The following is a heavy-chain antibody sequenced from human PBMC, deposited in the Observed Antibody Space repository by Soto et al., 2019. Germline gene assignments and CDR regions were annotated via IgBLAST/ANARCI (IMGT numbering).Heavy chain of an antibody. J-gene: IGHJ6*02. D-gene: IGHD1-26*01. Sequence: QVRLVQSGAEVKKPGSSVKVSCKASGGTFSSFTISWVRQAPGQGLEWMGGIIPIYGTANYAQKFQGRVTITADASTRTAYMELSSLRPEDTAVYYCAKDRRADWESYYYYAMDVWGQGTTVTVSS. V-gene: IGHV1-69*01. CDR3: AKDRRADWESYYYYAMDV. CDR1: GGTFSSFT. CDR2: IIPIYGTA.